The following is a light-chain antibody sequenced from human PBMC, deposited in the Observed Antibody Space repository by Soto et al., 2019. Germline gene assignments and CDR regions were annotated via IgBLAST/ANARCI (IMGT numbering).Light chain of an antibody. CDR2: AAS. J-gene: IGKJ5*01. V-gene: IGKV1-17*01. CDR1: QGIRND. CDR3: LQHNSYPIT. Sequence: IHMIHSPSSHSASVGDRITITCRASQGIRNDLGWYQQKPGKAPKRLIYAASSLHSGVPARFSGGGSGTEFSLTISSLQPEDFAAYYCLQHNSYPITFGQGTRLEIK.